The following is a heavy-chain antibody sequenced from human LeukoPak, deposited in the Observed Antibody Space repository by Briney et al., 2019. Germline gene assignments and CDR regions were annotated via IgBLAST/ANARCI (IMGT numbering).Heavy chain of an antibody. CDR1: GFIVSSNY. J-gene: IGHJ4*02. Sequence: GGSLRLSCAASGFIVSSNYMSWVRQAPGKGLEWVSVIYSGGSTYYADSVKGRFAISTDNSKNTLYLQMNSLRVEDTAVYFCAARKVRGVWFYLDYWGQGTLVTVSS. V-gene: IGHV3-53*01. CDR2: IYSGGST. CDR3: AARKVRGVWFYLDY. D-gene: IGHD3-10*01.